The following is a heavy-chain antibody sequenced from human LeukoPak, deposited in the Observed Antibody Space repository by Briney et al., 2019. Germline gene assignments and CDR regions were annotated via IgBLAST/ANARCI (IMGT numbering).Heavy chain of an antibody. CDR2: IYYSGST. CDR1: GFTFSSYA. J-gene: IGHJ6*03. CDR3: ASRPDVPAAIRRDIRNYYYMDV. Sequence: GSLRLSCAASGFTFSSYAMSWVRQAPGKGLEWIGSIYYSGSTYYNPSLKSRVTISVDTSKNQFSLKLSSVTAADTAVYYCASRPDVPAAIRRDIRNYYYMDVWGKGTTVTVSS. V-gene: IGHV4-39*01. D-gene: IGHD2-2*02.